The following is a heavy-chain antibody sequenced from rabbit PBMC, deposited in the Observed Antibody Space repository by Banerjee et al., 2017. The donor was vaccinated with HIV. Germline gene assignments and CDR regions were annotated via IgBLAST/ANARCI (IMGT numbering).Heavy chain of an antibody. D-gene: IGHD4-2*01. V-gene: IGHV1S40*01. CDR2: IYGGDYTKI. Sequence: QSLEESGGDLVKPGASLTLTCTASGFSFSSSYYMCWVRQAPGKGLEWIACIYGGDYTKIYYASWVNGRFSISKTSSTTATLQMTSLTAADTATYFCARYYAGDNYRRMNLWGPGTLVTVS. J-gene: IGHJ4*01. CDR1: GFSFSSSYY. CDR3: ARYYAGDNYRRMNL.